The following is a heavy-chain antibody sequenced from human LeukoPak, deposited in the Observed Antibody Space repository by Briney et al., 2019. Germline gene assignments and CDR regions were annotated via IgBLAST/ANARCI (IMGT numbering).Heavy chain of an antibody. CDR3: ARHNYYQFDY. J-gene: IGHJ4*02. V-gene: IGHV3-7*01. CDR1: GFIFSDFS. Sequence: GGSLRLSCTASGFIFSDFSMTWVRQAPGKGLEWVANIKHDASEKYYAESMRGRVTISRDNAKNSLYLQIDGLTTEDTAIYFCARHNYYQFDYWGQGTLVTASS. D-gene: IGHD1-1*01. CDR2: IKHDASEK.